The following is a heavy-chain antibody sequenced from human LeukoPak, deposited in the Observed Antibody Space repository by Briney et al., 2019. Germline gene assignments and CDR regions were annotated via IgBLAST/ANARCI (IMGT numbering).Heavy chain of an antibody. CDR3: ARGGRTTWHGMDV. CDR2: IWYDGSNK. V-gene: IGHV3-33*01. CDR1: TFSVIHYG. J-gene: IGHJ6*02. Sequence: GGSLRLSCAASTFSVIHYGMHWVRQAPGKGLEWVAVIWYDGSNKNYADSVKGRFTISRDNSKNTLYLQMNSLRAEDTAVYYCARGGRTTWHGMDVWGQGTTVTVSS. D-gene: IGHD4-17*01.